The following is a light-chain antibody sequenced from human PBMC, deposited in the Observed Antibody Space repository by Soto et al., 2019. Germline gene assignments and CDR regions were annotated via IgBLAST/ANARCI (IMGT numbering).Light chain of an antibody. V-gene: IGKV3-20*01. CDR3: HQYHSGCS. Sequence: EIVLTQSPGTLSLSPGERATLSCRASQSISGTFLAWYQHKPGQAPRVLIYGATRRATGIPDRFSGSGSGTYFTLTTSRLEPEDFALYYCHQYHSGCSFGQGTKVEMK. J-gene: IGKJ1*01. CDR2: GAT. CDR1: QSISGTF.